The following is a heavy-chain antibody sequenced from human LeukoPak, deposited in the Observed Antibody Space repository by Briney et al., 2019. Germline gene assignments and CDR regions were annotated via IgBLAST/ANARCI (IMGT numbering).Heavy chain of an antibody. V-gene: IGHV3-13*05. D-gene: IGHD4-17*01. Sequence: PGGSLRLSCAASGFTFSSYDVHWVRQATGKGLEWVSAIGTAGDPYYPGSVKGRFTISRENAKNSLYLQMNSLRAGDTAVYYCARGKYGDYPGAFDIWGQGTMVTVSS. CDR1: GFTFSSYD. CDR2: IGTAGDP. J-gene: IGHJ3*02. CDR3: ARGKYGDYPGAFDI.